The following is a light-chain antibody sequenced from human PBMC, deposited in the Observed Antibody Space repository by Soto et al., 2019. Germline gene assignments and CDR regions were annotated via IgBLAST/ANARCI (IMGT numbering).Light chain of an antibody. CDR3: QQYNNYSWT. V-gene: IGKV1-5*01. J-gene: IGKJ1*01. CDR2: DAS. CDR1: QSISTW. Sequence: DIQMTQSPSTLSASVGDRVTITCRASQSISTWLAWYQQKPGKAPKLLIYDASSLESGAPSRFSGSGSGTEFTLTISSLQPDDFATYYCQQYNNYSWTFGQGTKVEIK.